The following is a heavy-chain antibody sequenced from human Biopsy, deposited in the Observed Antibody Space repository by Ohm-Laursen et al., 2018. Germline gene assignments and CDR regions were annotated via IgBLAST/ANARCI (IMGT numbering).Heavy chain of an antibody. CDR1: GDSVNTYNFY. CDR2: IFYSGTT. J-gene: IGHJ6*02. Sequence: SDTLSLTCTVSGDSVNTYNFYWTWIRQSPGKGLEWIGHIFYSGTTKYNPSLERRGHISLDTAKNQFSLKLRSVTAADTAVYYCARAYYYGAGSYYSPWMWVWGQGTAVSVS. D-gene: IGHD3-10*01. CDR3: ARAYYYGAGSYYSPWMWV. V-gene: IGHV4-61*01.